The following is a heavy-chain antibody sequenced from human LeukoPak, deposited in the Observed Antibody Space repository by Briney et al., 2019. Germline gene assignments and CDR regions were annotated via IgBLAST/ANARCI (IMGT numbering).Heavy chain of an antibody. CDR2: IKSETDGGTT. V-gene: IGHV3-15*01. CDR3: EARY. J-gene: IGHJ4*02. D-gene: IGHD6-6*01. CDR1: GFTFSSYA. Sequence: GGSLRLSCAASGFTFSSYAMSWVRQAPGKGLEWVGRIKSETDGGTTDYAAPVKGRFTISRDDSKNTLYPQMNSLKTEDTAVYYCEARYWGQGTLVTVSS.